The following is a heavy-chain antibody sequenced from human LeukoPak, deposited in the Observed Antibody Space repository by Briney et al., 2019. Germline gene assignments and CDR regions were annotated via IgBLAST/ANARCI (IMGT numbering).Heavy chain of an antibody. CDR1: GYTFTGYY. Sequence: ASVKVSCKASGYTFTGYYMHWVRQAPGQGLEWVGWINPNSGGTNYAQKFQGRVTMTRDTSISTAYMELSRLRSDDTAVYYCARTYYDSSGYWPNPAEYFQHWGQGTLVTVSS. V-gene: IGHV1-2*02. J-gene: IGHJ1*01. CDR2: INPNSGGT. D-gene: IGHD3-22*01. CDR3: ARTYYDSSGYWPNPAEYFQH.